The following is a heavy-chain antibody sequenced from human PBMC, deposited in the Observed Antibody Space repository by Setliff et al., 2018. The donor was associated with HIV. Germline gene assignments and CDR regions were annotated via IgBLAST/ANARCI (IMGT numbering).Heavy chain of an antibody. Sequence: PSETLSLTCTVSGGSISSYYWSWIRQPPGKGLEWIGYIYTSGSTNYNPSLKSRVTISVDTSTNRFSLKLSSVTAADTAVYYCARGLSFYDPGGFDYWGQGTLVTVSS. D-gene: IGHD3-22*01. CDR3: ARGLSFYDPGGFDY. CDR1: GGSISSYY. V-gene: IGHV4-4*09. J-gene: IGHJ4*02. CDR2: IYTSGST.